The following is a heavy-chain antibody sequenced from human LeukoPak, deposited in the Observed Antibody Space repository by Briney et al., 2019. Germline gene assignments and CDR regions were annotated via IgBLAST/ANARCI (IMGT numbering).Heavy chain of an antibody. CDR2: IYPGDSDN. CDR3: ARHRSIAARPPYYYYYYGMDV. D-gene: IGHD6-6*01. CDR1: GYSFTSYW. V-gene: IGHV5-51*01. Sequence: GESLKISCKGSGYSFTSYWIGWVRQMPGKGLEWMGIIYPGDSDNRYSPSFQGQVTISADKSISTAYLQWSSLKASDTAMYYCARHRSIAARPPYYYYYYGMDVWGQGTTVTVSS. J-gene: IGHJ6*02.